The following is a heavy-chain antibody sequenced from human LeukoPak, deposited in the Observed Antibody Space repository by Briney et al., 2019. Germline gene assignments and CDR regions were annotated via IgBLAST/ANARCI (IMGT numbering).Heavy chain of an antibody. CDR3: ARDSRYSSSWYYFDY. CDR2: IYYSGST. CDR1: GGSISSGGYY. V-gene: IGHV4-31*03. J-gene: IGHJ4*02. Sequence: PSETLSLTCTVSGGSISSGGYYWSWIRQHPGTGLEWIGYIYYSGSTYYNPSLKSRVTISVDTSKNQFSLKLSSVTAADTAVYYCARDSRYSSSWYYFDYWGQGTLVTVSS. D-gene: IGHD6-13*01.